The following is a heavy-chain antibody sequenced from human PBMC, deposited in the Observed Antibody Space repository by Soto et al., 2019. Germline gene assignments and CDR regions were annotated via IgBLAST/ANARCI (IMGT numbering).Heavy chain of an antibody. CDR2: ISSSSSYI. CDR1: GFTFSSYS. D-gene: IGHD3-16*01. J-gene: IGHJ6*02. Sequence: GGSLRLSCAASGFTFSSYSMNWVRQAPGKGLEWVSSISSSSSYIYYADSVKGRFTISRDNAKNSLYLQMNSLRAEDTAVYYCASIHDGGYYYYGMDVWGQGTTVTVSS. CDR3: ASIHDGGYYYYGMDV. V-gene: IGHV3-21*01.